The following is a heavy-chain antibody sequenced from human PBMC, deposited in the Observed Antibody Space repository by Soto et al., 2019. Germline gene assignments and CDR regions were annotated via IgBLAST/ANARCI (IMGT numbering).Heavy chain of an antibody. V-gene: IGHV1-3*01. CDR3: ARTDCSSTSCYNYYYYGMDV. Sequence: RASVKASCKTSGYSFTKYGLHWVRQAPGQRLEWMGWINPGNGDTKYSQKFQGRVTITRDASATTAYMELSSLRSEDSAVFYCARTDCSSTSCYNYYYYGMDVWGQGTTVTVSS. CDR2: INPGNGDT. CDR1: GYSFTKYG. D-gene: IGHD2-2*01. J-gene: IGHJ6*02.